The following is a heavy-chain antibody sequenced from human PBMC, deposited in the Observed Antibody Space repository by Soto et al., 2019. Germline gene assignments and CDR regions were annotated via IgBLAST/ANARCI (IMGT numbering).Heavy chain of an antibody. J-gene: IGHJ6*02. CDR3: AKDPGSGWYVYYYGMDV. V-gene: IGHV3-23*01. D-gene: IGHD6-19*01. CDR1: GFTFSSYA. Sequence: GGSLRLSCAASGFTFSSYAMSWVRQAPGKGLEWVSAISGSGGSTYYADSVKGRFTISRDNSKNTLYLQMNSLRAEDTAVYYCAKDPGSGWYVYYYGMDVWCQGTTVTVSS. CDR2: ISGSGGST.